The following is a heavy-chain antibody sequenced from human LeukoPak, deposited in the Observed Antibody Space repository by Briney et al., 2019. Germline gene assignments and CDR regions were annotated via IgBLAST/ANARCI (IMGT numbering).Heavy chain of an antibody. CDR3: AKGVSSWYPPHFDY. D-gene: IGHD6-13*01. Sequence: GGSLRLSCAASGFTFSSYGMHWVRQAPGKGLEWVAVISYDGNNKYYAESVKGRFTISRDNPKNTLYLQMNSLRAEDTAVYYCAKGVSSWYPPHFDYWGQGTLSTVSS. CDR2: ISYDGNNK. J-gene: IGHJ4*02. V-gene: IGHV3-30*18. CDR1: GFTFSSYG.